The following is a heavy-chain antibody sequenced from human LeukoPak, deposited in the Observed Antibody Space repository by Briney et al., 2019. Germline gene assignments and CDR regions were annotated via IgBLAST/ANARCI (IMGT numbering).Heavy chain of an antibody. CDR3: ATGHQGPYYFDY. V-gene: IGHV1-24*01. CDR2: FDPEDGET. CDR1: GYTLTELS. J-gene: IGHJ4*02. Sequence: GASVKVSCKVPGYTLTELSMHWVRQAPGKGLEWMGGFDPEDGETIYAQKFQGRVTMTEDTSTDTAYMELSSLRSEDTAVYYCATGHQGPYYFDYWGQGTLVTVSS.